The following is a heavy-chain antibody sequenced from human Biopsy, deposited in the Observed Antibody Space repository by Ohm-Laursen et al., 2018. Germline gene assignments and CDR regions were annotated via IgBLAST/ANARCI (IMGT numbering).Heavy chain of an antibody. CDR2: ISSRSSDI. Sequence: SLRLSCSASGFIFSTYTMNWVRQAPGEGLEWVSFISSRSSDIYYADSVKGRFTISRDNSKSSLSLQMNSLRGEDTAVYYCARAPFGSGSYSEFDYWGQGSLVTVSS. D-gene: IGHD3-22*01. V-gene: IGHV3-21*06. CDR3: ARAPFGSGSYSEFDY. CDR1: GFIFSTYT. J-gene: IGHJ4*02.